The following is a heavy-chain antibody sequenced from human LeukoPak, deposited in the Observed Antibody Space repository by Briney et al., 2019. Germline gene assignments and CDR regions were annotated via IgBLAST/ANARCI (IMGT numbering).Heavy chain of an antibody. D-gene: IGHD6-6*01. CDR1: GYTFTSYY. CDR2: INPSGGST. Sequence: VASVKVSCKASGYTFTSYYMHWVRQAPGQRLEWMGIINPSGGSTSYAQKFQGRVTMTRDTSTSTVYMELSSLRSEDTAVYYCARGPGIAARPYYFDYWGQGTLVTVSS. V-gene: IGHV1-46*01. CDR3: ARGPGIAARPYYFDY. J-gene: IGHJ4*02.